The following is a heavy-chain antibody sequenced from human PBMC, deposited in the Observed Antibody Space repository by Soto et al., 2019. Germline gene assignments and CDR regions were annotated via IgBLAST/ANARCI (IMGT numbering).Heavy chain of an antibody. D-gene: IGHD1-26*01. Sequence: QVQLVESGGGVVQPGRSLRLSCAASGLIFSGYGMHWVRQAPGKGLEWVAVIRYDVSNEEYEDSVKGRFTISRDNSKNILYLQMNSLRAEDTAVYYCARDGIGGANFRGYHDYWGHGTLVTVSS. CDR2: IRYDVSNE. J-gene: IGHJ4*01. V-gene: IGHV3-33*01. CDR3: ARDGIGGANFRGYHDY. CDR1: GLIFSGYG.